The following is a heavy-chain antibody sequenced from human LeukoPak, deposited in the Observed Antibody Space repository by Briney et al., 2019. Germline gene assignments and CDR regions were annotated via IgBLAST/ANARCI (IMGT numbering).Heavy chain of an antibody. J-gene: IGHJ4*02. D-gene: IGHD6-19*01. CDR3: VRDGTGDSSGWHL. Sequence: PSETLSLTCTVSGGSISNFYWGWVRQPAGKGLEWIGRIHIRGSTDYSPSLKSRVSMSVDTSKNQFFLRLRSVTAADMAVYYCVRDGTGDSSGWHLWGQGTLVTVSS. V-gene: IGHV4-4*07. CDR2: IHIRGST. CDR1: GGSISNFY.